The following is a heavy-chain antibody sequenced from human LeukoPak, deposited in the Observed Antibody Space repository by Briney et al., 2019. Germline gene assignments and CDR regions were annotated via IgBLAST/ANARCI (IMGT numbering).Heavy chain of an antibody. V-gene: IGHV4-39*01. D-gene: IGHD3-22*01. J-gene: IGHJ4*02. CDR3: ARRGDASGYFPEEFDY. Sequence: SETLSLTRTVSGGSISSILHYWGWIRLSPGKGLEWIGNIYYSGATHYNPSLHSRVSISVDTSKNQFSLNLYFVTAADTAVYFCARRGDASGYFPEEFDYWGQGTLVTVSS. CDR1: GGSISSILHY. CDR2: IYYSGAT.